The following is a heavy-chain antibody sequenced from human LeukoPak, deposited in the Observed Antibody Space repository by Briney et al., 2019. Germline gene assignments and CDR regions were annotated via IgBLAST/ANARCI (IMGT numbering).Heavy chain of an antibody. V-gene: IGHV4-4*07. CDR1: GGSISSYY. CDR3: ARDSLGYCSSTSCPYYYSGMDV. J-gene: IGHJ6*02. Sequence: SETLSLTCTVSGGSISSYYWSWIRQPAGKGLEWIGRIYTSGSTNYNPSLKSRVTMSVDTSKNQFSLKLSSVTAADTAVYYCARDSLGYCSSTSCPYYYSGMDVWGQGTTVTVSS. D-gene: IGHD2-2*01. CDR2: IYTSGST.